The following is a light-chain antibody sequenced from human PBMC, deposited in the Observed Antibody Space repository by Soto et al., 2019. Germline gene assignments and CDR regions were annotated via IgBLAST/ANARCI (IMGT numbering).Light chain of an antibody. Sequence: EIVLTQSPGSLSLSPGERATLSCRASQSVGSNLAWYQQKPAQAPRLLIYGVSSRATGIPDRFSGSGSGTDFTLTISRLEPEDFAVYYCQQYGNSPITFGQGTRLEIK. CDR3: QQYGNSPIT. CDR2: GVS. J-gene: IGKJ5*01. V-gene: IGKV3-20*01. CDR1: QSVGSN.